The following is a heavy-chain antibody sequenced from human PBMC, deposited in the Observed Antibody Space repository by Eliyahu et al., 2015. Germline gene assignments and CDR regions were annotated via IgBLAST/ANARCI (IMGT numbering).Heavy chain of an antibody. D-gene: IGHD3-16*01. V-gene: IGHV3-66*01. Sequence: EVQLVESGGXLVQPGGSLRLSCAASXFXVSSNYMXWVRQAPGKGLEWVSXIYSGGSTYYADSVKGRFTISRDNSKNTLYLQMNSLRAEDTAVYYCARDGIAGLYYFDYWGQGTLVTVSS. J-gene: IGHJ4*02. CDR3: ARDGIAGLYYFDY. CDR2: IYSGGST. CDR1: XFXVSSNY.